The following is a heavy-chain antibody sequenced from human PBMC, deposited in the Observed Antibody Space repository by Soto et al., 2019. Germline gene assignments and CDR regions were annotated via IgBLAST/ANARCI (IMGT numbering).Heavy chain of an antibody. J-gene: IGHJ6*02. V-gene: IGHV5-51*07. Sequence: SCTTYCTCRMHQMPGKGLEWMGIIYPGDSDTRYSPSFQGQVTISADKSISTAYLQWSSLKASDTAMYYCARLGWVGYCISTSCRGNYYSGMDVWGQGTTVTVSS. CDR2: IYPGDSDT. D-gene: IGHD2-2*01. CDR3: ARLGWVGYCISTSCRGNYYSGMDV. CDR1: SCTTYC.